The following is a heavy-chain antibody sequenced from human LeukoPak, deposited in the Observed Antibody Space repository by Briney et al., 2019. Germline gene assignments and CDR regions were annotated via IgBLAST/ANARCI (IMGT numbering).Heavy chain of an antibody. D-gene: IGHD3-22*01. CDR1: GFTFSSYW. V-gene: IGHV3-74*01. CDR3: ARRGNYYDSSGYYRPMDDAFDI. Sequence: PGGSLRLSCAASGFTFSSYWMHWVRQAPGKGLVWVSRINSDGSSTSYADSVKGRFTISRDNAKNTLYLQMNSLRAEDTAVYYCARRGNYYDSSGYYRPMDDAFDIWGQGTMVTVSS. J-gene: IGHJ3*02. CDR2: INSDGSST.